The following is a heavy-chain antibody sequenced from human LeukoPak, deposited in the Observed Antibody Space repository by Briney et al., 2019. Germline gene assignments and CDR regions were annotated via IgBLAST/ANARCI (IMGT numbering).Heavy chain of an antibody. J-gene: IGHJ6*02. CDR2: ISYDGSNK. CDR1: GFTFSSYG. D-gene: IGHD3-9*01. V-gene: IGHV3-30*18. CDR3: AKDLDDYDTYGMDV. Sequence: GGSLRLSCAASGFTFSSYGMHWVRQAPGKGLEWVAVISYDGSNKYYADSVKGRFTISRDNSKNTLYLQINSLRAEDTAVYYCAKDLDDYDTYGMDVWGQGTTVTVSS.